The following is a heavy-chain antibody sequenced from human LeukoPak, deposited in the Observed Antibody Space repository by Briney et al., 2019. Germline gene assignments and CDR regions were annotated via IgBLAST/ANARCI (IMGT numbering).Heavy chain of an antibody. V-gene: IGHV3-21*01. Sequence: GGSLRLSCAASGFTFSSYSMNWVRQAPGKGLEWVSSISSSSSYIYYADSVKGRFTISRDNAKNSLYLQMNSLRAEDTAVYYCARVSWRRGGTTRGDYWGQGTLVTVSS. J-gene: IGHJ4*02. CDR1: GFTFSSYS. CDR2: ISSSSSYI. D-gene: IGHD2-15*01. CDR3: ARVSWRRGGTTRGDY.